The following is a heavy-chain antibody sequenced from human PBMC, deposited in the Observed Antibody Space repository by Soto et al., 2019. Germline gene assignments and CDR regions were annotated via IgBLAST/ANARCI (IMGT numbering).Heavy chain of an antibody. CDR1: GGSFSGYY. Sequence: QVQLQQWGAGLLKPSETLSLTCAVYGGSFSGYYWSWIRQPPGKVLEWIGEINHSGSTNYNPSLKRRVTISVDTSKIQFSLKLSSVTAADTAVYYCARGSRAWDYIWGSYRSLGAFDIWGKGTMVTVSS. CDR3: ARGSRAWDYIWGSYRSLGAFDI. CDR2: INHSGST. D-gene: IGHD3-16*02. J-gene: IGHJ3*02. V-gene: IGHV4-34*01.